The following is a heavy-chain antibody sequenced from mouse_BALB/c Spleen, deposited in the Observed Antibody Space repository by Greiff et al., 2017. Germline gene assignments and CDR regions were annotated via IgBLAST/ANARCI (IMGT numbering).Heavy chain of an antibody. CDR1: GFTFSSFG. D-gene: IGHD2-14*01. CDR2: ISSGSSTI. Sequence: EVKLVESGGGLVQPGGSRKLSCAASGFTFSSFGMHWVRQAPEKGLEWVAYISSGSSTIYYADTVKGRFTISRDNPKNTLFLQMTSLRSEDTAMYYCARSGNYRYDVWFAYWGQGTLVTVSA. V-gene: IGHV5-17*02. J-gene: IGHJ3*01. CDR3: ARSGNYRYDVWFAY.